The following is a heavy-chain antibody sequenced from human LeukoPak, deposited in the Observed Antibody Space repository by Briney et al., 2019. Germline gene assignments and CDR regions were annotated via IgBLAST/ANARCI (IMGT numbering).Heavy chain of an antibody. V-gene: IGHV4-4*09. D-gene: IGHD2-15*01. J-gene: IGHJ1*01. CDR2: IYDSGIT. CDR3: AGRGHRYSRD. Sequence: SETLSLTCTVSGDSVTSGYWSRIRHPPGKGLEWIGYIYDSGITDYNPSLKSRLTISVDTSNNQFSLNLSSVTAADTAVYYCAGRGHRYSRDWGQGILVTVSS. CDR1: GDSVTSGY.